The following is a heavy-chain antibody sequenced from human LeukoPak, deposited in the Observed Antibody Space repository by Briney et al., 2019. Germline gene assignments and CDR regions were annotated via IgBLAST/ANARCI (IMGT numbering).Heavy chain of an antibody. V-gene: IGHV1-46*01. CDR3: ARDPIVVVPAAIVRFDY. CDR1: GYTFTSYG. J-gene: IGHJ4*02. Sequence: ASVKVSCKASGYTFTSYGISWVRQAPGQGLEWMGIINPSGGSTSYAQKFQGRVTMTRDTSTSTVYMELSSLRSEDTAVYYCARDPIVVVPAAIVRFDYWGQGTLVTVSS. CDR2: INPSGGST. D-gene: IGHD2-2*01.